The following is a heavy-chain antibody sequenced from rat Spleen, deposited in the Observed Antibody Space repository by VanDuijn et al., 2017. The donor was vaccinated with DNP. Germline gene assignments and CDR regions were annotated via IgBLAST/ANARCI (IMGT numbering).Heavy chain of an antibody. D-gene: IGHD1-9*01. CDR2: ITNSGGST. V-gene: IGHV5S13*01. J-gene: IGHJ2*01. Sequence: EVQLVESGGGLVQPGRSLKLSCAASGFTFSNYGMAWVRQAPTKGLEWVASITNSGGSTYYRDSVKGRFTISRDNAKSTLYMQMDSLRSEDTATYYCERHGGYYGYTFDYWGQGVMVTVSS. CDR1: GFTFSNYG. CDR3: ERHGGYYGYTFDY.